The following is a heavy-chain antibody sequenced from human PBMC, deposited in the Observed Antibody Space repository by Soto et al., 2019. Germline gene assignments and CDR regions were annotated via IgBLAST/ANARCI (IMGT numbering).Heavy chain of an antibody. Sequence: SVKVSCKASGGTFSSYAISWVRQAPGQGLEWMGGIIPIFGTANYAQKFQGRVTITADKSTSTAYMELSSLRSEDTAVYYCARDPPRGSGMHYYYGMDVWGQGTTVTVSS. CDR2: IIPIFGTA. J-gene: IGHJ6*02. CDR1: GGTFSSYA. D-gene: IGHD6-25*01. CDR3: ARDPPRGSGMHYYYGMDV. V-gene: IGHV1-69*06.